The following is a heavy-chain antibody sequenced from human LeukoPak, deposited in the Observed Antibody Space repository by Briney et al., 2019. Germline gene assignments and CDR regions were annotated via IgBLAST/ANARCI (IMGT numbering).Heavy chain of an antibody. Sequence: SVKVSCKASGGTFSSYAISWVRQAPGQGLEWMGGIIPIFGTANYAQKFQGRVTITADKSTSTAYMELSSLRSEDTAVYYCARDCRSYDILTGYYPGGMDVWGKGTTVTVSS. V-gene: IGHV1-69*06. CDR1: GGTFSSYA. D-gene: IGHD3-9*01. J-gene: IGHJ6*04. CDR3: ARDCRSYDILTGYYPGGMDV. CDR2: IIPIFGTA.